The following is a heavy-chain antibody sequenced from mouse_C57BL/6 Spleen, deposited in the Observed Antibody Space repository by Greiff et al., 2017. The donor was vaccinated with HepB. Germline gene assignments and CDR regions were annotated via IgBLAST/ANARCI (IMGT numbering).Heavy chain of an antibody. CDR1: GFTFSDYG. Sequence: EVQRVESGGGLVKPGGSLKLSCAASGFTFSDYGMHWVRQAPEKGLEWVAYISSGSSTIYYADTVKGRFTISRDNAKNTLFLQMTSLRSEDTAMYYCARPFYYDYEKFAYWGQGTLVTVSA. CDR2: ISSGSSTI. V-gene: IGHV5-17*01. CDR3: ARPFYYDYEKFAY. D-gene: IGHD2-4*01. J-gene: IGHJ3*01.